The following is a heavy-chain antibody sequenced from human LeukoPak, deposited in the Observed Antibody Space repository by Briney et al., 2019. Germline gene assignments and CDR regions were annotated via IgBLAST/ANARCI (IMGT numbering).Heavy chain of an antibody. V-gene: IGHV1-2*02. CDR1: GHTFTGYY. J-gene: IGHJ6*03. CDR2: INPNSGGT. CDR3: ARDPASGYYDFWSGYYTYMDV. Sequence: ASVKVSCKASGHTFTGYYMHWVRQAPGQGLEWMGWINPNSGGTNYAQKFQGRVTMTRDTSISTAYMELSRLRSDDTAVYYCARDPASGYYDFWSGYYTYMDVWGKGTTVTVSS. D-gene: IGHD3-3*01.